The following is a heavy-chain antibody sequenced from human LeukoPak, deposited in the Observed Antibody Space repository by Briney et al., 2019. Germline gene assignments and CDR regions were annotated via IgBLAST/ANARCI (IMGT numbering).Heavy chain of an antibody. CDR2: ISSSCSYI. V-gene: IGHV3-21*04. D-gene: IGHD3-3*01. Sequence: GGSLRLSCAASGLTFTTYNMNWVRQAPGKGLEWVSSISSSCSYIYYADSVKGRFTISRDNSKNTLYLQMNSLRAEDTAVYYCAKDEWNYWGQGTLVTVSS. J-gene: IGHJ4*02. CDR1: GLTFTTYN. CDR3: AKDEWNY.